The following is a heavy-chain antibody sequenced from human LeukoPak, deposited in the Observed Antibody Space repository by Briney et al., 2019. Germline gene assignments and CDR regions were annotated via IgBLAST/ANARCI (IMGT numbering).Heavy chain of an antibody. J-gene: IGHJ4*02. CDR1: GFTFSAYW. CDR3: ARVGKNGWDFDH. Sequence: GGSLRLSCAASGFTFSAYWMTWVRQAPGKGLACVANIIEGGDLKYYVDSVKGRFSISRDNTKNSLYLQMTNLRADDTAVYYCARVGKNGWDFDHWGQRTLVTVSS. V-gene: IGHV3-7*01. CDR2: IIEGGDLK. D-gene: IGHD6-19*01.